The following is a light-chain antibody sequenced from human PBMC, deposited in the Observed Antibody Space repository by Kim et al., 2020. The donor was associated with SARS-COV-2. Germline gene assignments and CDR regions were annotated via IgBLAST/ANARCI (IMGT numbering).Light chain of an antibody. CDR3: NSRDSSGNHLV. Sequence: ALVQTVRITCQGDSRRSYYASWYQQKPGQAPVLVIYGKNNRPSGIPDRFSGSSSGNTASLTITGAQAEDEADYYCNSRDSSGNHLVFGGGTKLTVL. J-gene: IGLJ2*01. V-gene: IGLV3-19*01. CDR2: GKN. CDR1: SRRSYY.